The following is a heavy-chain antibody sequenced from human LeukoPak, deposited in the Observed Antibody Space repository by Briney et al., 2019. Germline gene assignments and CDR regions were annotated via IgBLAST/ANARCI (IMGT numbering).Heavy chain of an antibody. D-gene: IGHD3-3*01. Sequence: SETLSLTCTVSGGSISSDYWSWIRQPPGKGLEWIGYIYYSGSTNYNPSLRSRVTISVDTSKNQFSLRLNSVTAADTAVYYCGREGTYYDFWSGYYAPGWFDPWGQGTLVTVSS. CDR1: GGSISSDY. J-gene: IGHJ5*02. V-gene: IGHV4-59*01. CDR2: IYYSGST. CDR3: GREGTYYDFWSGYYAPGWFDP.